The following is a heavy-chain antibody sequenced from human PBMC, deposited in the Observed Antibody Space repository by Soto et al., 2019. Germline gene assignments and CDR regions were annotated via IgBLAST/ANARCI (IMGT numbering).Heavy chain of an antibody. CDR1: GFTFSSYE. J-gene: IGHJ6*02. CDR3: ARDHAYDYYDSSGYYYGWHGMDV. CDR2: ISSSGSTI. Sequence: GGSLRLSCAASGFTFSSYEMNWVRQAPGKGLEWVSYISSSGSTIYHADSVKGRFTISRDNAKNSLYLQMNSLRAEDTAVYYCARDHAYDYYDSSGYYYGWHGMDVWGQGTTVTVSS. D-gene: IGHD3-22*01. V-gene: IGHV3-48*03.